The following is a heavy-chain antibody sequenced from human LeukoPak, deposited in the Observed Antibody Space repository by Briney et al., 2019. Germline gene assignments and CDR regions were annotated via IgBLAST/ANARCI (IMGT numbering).Heavy chain of an antibody. V-gene: IGHV3-11*04. J-gene: IGHJ4*02. Sequence: PAGSLRLSCAASGFTFSNYYMSWIRQAPGKGLGWDSYISSSGSTIYYVDSVKRRFTISRDNAKNSRYLQMNSLRAEDTAVYYCARVGDRRYDWNPPCLDCFDCWGQGTMVTVSS. D-gene: IGHD1-1*01. CDR3: ARVGDRRYDWNPPCLDCFDC. CDR1: GFTFSNYY. CDR2: ISSSGSTI.